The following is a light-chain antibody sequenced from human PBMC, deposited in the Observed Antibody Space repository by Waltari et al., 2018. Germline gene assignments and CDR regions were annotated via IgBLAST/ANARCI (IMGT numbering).Light chain of an antibody. V-gene: IGKV4-1*01. J-gene: IGKJ2*01. Sequence: DIVMTQSPDSLAVSLGERATIHCKSSQSLLYRHNNKNHLAWYQQKPGQPPILLIYWASTRESGVPDRFSGSGSGTEFTLTISSLQAEDVAVYFCQHYSNTPYTFGQGTKLEIK. CDR3: QHYSNTPYT. CDR1: QSLLYRHNNKNH. CDR2: WAS.